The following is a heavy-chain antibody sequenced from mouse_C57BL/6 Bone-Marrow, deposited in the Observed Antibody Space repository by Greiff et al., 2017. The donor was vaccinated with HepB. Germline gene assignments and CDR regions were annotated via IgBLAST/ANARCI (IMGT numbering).Heavy chain of an antibody. V-gene: IGHV8-8*01. J-gene: IGHJ4*01. Sequence: QVTLKVSGPGILQPSQTLSLTCSFSGFSLSTFGMGVGWIRQPSGKGLEWLAHIWWDDDKYYNPALKSRLTTSKDTSKNTVFLKIANVDTADTATYYCARPAYYSNYEGDYAMDYWGQGTSVTVSS. CDR1: GFSLSTFGMG. CDR2: IWWDDDK. D-gene: IGHD2-5*01. CDR3: ARPAYYSNYEGDYAMDY.